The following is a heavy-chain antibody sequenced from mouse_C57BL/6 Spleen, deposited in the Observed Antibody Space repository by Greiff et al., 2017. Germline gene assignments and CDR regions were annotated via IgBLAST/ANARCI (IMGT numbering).Heavy chain of an antibody. CDR2: INPGSGGT. J-gene: IGHJ4*01. CDR3: ARGPKGNYAMDY. Sequence: QVHVKQSGAELVRPGTSVKVSCKASGYAFTNYLIEWVKQRPGQGLEWIGVINPGSGGTNYNEKFKGKATLTADKSSSTAYMQLSSLTSEDSAVYFCARGPKGNYAMDYWGQGTSVTVSS. V-gene: IGHV1-54*01. CDR1: GYAFTNYL.